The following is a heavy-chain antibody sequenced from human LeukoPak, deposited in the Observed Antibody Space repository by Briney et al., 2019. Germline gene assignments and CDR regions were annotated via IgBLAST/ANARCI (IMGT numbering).Heavy chain of an antibody. CDR3: ARGFPSDY. J-gene: IGHJ4*02. Sequence: RPSQTLSLTCTVSGGSISSGSYYWSWIRQPAGKGLEWIGRIYTSGSTNYNPSLKSRVTISVDTSKNQFSLKLSSVTAADTAVYYCARGFPSDYWGQGTLVTVSS. CDR2: IYTSGST. V-gene: IGHV4-61*02. CDR1: GGSISSGSYY.